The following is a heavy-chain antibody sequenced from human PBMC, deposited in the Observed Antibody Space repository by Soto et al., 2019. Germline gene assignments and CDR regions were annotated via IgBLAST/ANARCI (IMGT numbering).Heavy chain of an antibody. CDR3: ATQSYSNSGASYYYAMDV. V-gene: IGHV4-30-2*01. J-gene: IGHJ6*01. Sequence: NPSEALSVTCAFSVGSISIGGYAWSWIRQPPGKGLEWIGYIYQSGSTYYNPSLKSRVTISVDRSRNQFSLKLSSVTAADTAVYFCATQSYSNSGASYYYAMDVWGQGTTVTVSS. CDR2: IYQSGST. D-gene: IGHD4-4*01. CDR1: VGSISIGGYA.